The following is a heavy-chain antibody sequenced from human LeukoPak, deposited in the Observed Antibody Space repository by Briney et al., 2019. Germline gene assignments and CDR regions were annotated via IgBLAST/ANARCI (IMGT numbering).Heavy chain of an antibody. CDR2: ISGSGGST. V-gene: IGHV3-23*01. CDR3: AKIKYSIGWFFDY. J-gene: IGHJ4*02. Sequence: GGSLRLSCAASGFTFSSYAMSWVRQAPGKGLEWVSTISGSGGSTYYADSVKGRFTVSRVNSKNSLYLQMNSLRAEDTAVYYCAKIKYSIGWFFDYWGQGALVTVSS. D-gene: IGHD6-19*01. CDR1: GFTFSSYA.